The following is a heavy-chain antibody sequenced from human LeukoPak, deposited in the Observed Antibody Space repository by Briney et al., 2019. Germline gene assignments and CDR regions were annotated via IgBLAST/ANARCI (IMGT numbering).Heavy chain of an antibody. Sequence: PGGSLRLSCAASGFTFSSYSMSWVRQAPGKGLEWVSSISSSSSYIYYADSVKGRFTISRDNAKNSLYLQMNSLRAEDTAVYYCAREGSGSYDYWGQGTLVTVSS. J-gene: IGHJ4*02. CDR2: ISSSSSYI. CDR3: AREGSGSYDY. V-gene: IGHV3-21*01. CDR1: GFTFSSYS. D-gene: IGHD1-26*01.